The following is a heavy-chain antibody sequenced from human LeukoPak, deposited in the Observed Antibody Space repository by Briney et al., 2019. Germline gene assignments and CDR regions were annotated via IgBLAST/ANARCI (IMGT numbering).Heavy chain of an antibody. CDR3: ARGIRGAADY. J-gene: IGHJ4*02. CDR2: IYHSGST. D-gene: IGHD3-16*01. V-gene: IGHV4-4*02. CDR1: GGSISSSNW. Sequence: PSGTLSLTCAVSGGSISSSNWWSWVRQPPGKGLEWIGEIYHSGSTNYNPSLKSRLAMSLDTSKNQFSLNLNSVTAADTAVYYCARGIRGAADYWGQGTLVTVSS.